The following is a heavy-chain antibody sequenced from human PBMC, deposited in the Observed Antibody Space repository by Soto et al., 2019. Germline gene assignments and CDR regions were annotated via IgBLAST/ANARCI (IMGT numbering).Heavy chain of an antibody. CDR1: GFTVRRNY. V-gene: IGHV3-53*01. CDR3: ASQTVGAKYY. J-gene: IGHJ4*02. D-gene: IGHD1-26*01. Sequence: GGSLRLSCAASGFTVRRNYMSWVRQAPGKGLEWVSVTYSGGSYIYYADSVKGRFTISRDNAKNSLYLQMNSLRAEDTAVYYCASQTVGAKYYWGQGTLVTVSS. CDR2: TYSGGSYI.